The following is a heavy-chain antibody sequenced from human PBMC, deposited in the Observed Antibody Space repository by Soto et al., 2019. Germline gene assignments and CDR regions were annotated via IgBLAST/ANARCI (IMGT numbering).Heavy chain of an antibody. CDR3: ARDAVAVDGLWLMDH. J-gene: IGHJ4*02. V-gene: IGHV3-23*01. D-gene: IGHD2-21*01. CDR2: LYGNTGGI. CDR1: GFTFGSYA. Sequence: EVQLLESGGGLVQPGGSLTLSCAASGFTFGSYAMTWVRQAPGKGLESVAGLYGNTGGIQYADSVRGRFTIFRDNSNNIVLLHMRSLRVEDTAAYFCARDAVAVDGLWLMDHWGQGTLVTVSS.